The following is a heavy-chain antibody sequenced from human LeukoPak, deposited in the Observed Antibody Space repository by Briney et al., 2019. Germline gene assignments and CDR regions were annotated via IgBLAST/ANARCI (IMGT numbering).Heavy chain of an antibody. D-gene: IGHD1-1*01. V-gene: IGHV1-69*13. CDR1: GGTFSTYS. CDR2: IIPVFGTP. Sequence: SVKVSCKTSGGTFSTYSINWVRQAPGQGLEWMGGIIPVFGTPNYAQKFQDRLIITADESTSTAYMELTSLTSEDTAVYYCAREELATTYGDDWGHVTLVTVSS. CDR3: AREELATTYGDD. J-gene: IGHJ4*01.